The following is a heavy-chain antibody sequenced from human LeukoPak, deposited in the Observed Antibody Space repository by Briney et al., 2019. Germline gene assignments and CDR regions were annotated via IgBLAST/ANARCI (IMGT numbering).Heavy chain of an antibody. V-gene: IGHV3-21*01. CDR3: ASNLWSYYFDY. D-gene: IGHD2-8*02. Sequence: GGSLRLSGAASGFTFSTYIMNWVRQAPGKGLEWVSSISSSSSYIYYADSVKGRFTISRDNAKNSLYLQMNSLRAEDTAVYYCASNLWSYYFDYWGQGTLVTVSS. CDR2: ISSSSSYI. J-gene: IGHJ4*02. CDR1: GFTFSTYI.